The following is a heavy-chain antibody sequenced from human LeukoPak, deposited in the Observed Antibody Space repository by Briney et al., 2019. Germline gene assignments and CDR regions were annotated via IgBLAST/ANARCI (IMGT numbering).Heavy chain of an antibody. J-gene: IGHJ4*02. D-gene: IGHD2-21*01. CDR1: GFTFSSYW. V-gene: IGHV3-7*01. CDR3: ARARFVVVPYDY. Sequence: GGSLRLSCAASGFTFSSYWMSWVRQAPGKGLEWVANIKQDGSEKYYVDSVKGRFTISRDNAKNSLYLQMSSLRAEDTAAYYCARARFVVVPYDYWGQGTLVTVSS. CDR2: IKQDGSEK.